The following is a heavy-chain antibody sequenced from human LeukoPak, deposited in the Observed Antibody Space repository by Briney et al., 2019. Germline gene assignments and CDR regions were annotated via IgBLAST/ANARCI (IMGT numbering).Heavy chain of an antibody. CDR1: GGTFSSYA. D-gene: IGHD1-26*01. CDR2: ISAYNGNT. V-gene: IGHV1-18*01. CDR3: ARGGSVDWELPFDY. Sequence: ASVKVSCKASGGTFSSYAISWVRQAPGQGLEWMGWISAYNGNTNYAQKLQGRVTMTTDTSMSTAYMELRSLRSDDTAVYYCARGGSVDWELPFDYWGQGTLVTVSS. J-gene: IGHJ4*02.